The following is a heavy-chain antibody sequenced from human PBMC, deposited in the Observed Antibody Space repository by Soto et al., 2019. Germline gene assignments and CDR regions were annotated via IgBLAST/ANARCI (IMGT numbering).Heavy chain of an antibody. CDR3: AKDLDVVVVVTATRVLDV. J-gene: IGHJ6*02. V-gene: IGHV3-30*18. CDR2: ISYDGSKK. CDR1: GFTFDNYG. D-gene: IGHD2-15*01. Sequence: QVQLVESGGGVVQPGRSLRLSCAASGFTFDNYGLHWVRQAPGKGLEWVAVISYDGSKKFYADSVTGRFTISRDNSKNTLYLQMYTLRVEDTAVYYCAKDLDVVVVVTATRVLDVWGQGTTVTVSS.